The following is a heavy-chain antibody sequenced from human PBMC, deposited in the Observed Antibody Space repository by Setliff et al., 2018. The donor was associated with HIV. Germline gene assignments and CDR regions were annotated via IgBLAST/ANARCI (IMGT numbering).Heavy chain of an antibody. J-gene: IGHJ6*02. V-gene: IGHV1-8*03. CDR1: GGTFSSYA. CDR3: ARGVGVGYYGSGSYYPYYYYGMDV. D-gene: IGHD3-10*01. CDR2: INPNSGGT. Sequence: ASVKVSCKASGGTFSSYAISWVRQAPGQGLEWMGGINPNSGGTTYAQKFQGRVTITRNTSISTAYMELSGLRSEDTAVYYCARGVGVGYYGSGSYYPYYYYGMDVWGQGTTVTVSS.